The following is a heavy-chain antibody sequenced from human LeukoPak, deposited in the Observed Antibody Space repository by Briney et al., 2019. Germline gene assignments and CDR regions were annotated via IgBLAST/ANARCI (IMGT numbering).Heavy chain of an antibody. D-gene: IGHD2-8*01. Sequence: PGGSLRLSCAASGFTFSNAWMSWVRQAPGKGLEWVGRIKSKTDGGTTDYAAPVKGRFTISRDDSKNTLYLQMNSLKTEDTAVYYCTTVLRYCTNGVCPPSGAFDIWGQGTMVTVSS. CDR2: IKSKTDGGTT. CDR3: TTVLRYCTNGVCPPSGAFDI. V-gene: IGHV3-15*01. CDR1: GFTFSNAW. J-gene: IGHJ3*02.